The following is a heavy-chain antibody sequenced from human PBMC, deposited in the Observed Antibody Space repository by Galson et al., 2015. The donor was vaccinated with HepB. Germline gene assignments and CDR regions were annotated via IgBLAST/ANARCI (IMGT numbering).Heavy chain of an antibody. CDR3: ARGFISWYGYYYYGMDV. CDR1: GDSVSSNSAA. Sequence: CAISGDSVSSNSAAWNWIRQSPSRGLEWLGRTYYRSKWYNDYAVSVKSRITINPDTSKNQFSLQLNSVTPEDTAVYYCARGFISWYGYYYYGMDVWGQGTTVTVSS. J-gene: IGHJ6*02. CDR2: TYYRSKWYN. V-gene: IGHV6-1*01. D-gene: IGHD6-13*01.